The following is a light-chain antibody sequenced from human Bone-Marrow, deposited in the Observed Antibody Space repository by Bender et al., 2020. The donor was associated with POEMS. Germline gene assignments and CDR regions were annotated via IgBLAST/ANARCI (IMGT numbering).Light chain of an antibody. CDR1: RSNIGSNH. CDR2: KDS. V-gene: IGLV1-47*01. CDR3: SSYEGSSRV. Sequence: QSILTQPPSVSGAPGQTVTVSCTGSRSNIGSNHVYWYQQLPGTAPKLLIYKDSQRLSGVPDRFSGSKSGTSAALAISGLRAEDEADYYCSSYEGSSRVFGGGTKVTVL. J-gene: IGLJ3*02.